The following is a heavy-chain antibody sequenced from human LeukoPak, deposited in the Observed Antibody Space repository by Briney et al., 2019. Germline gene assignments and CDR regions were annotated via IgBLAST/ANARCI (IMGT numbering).Heavy chain of an antibody. CDR1: GFTVSSNY. Sequence: GGSLRLSCAASGFTVSSNYMSWVRQAPGKGLEWVSVIYSGGSTYYADSVKGRFTISRDNSKYTLYLQMNNLRAEDTAVYYCARDRRERGFREFHYYYYYMDVWGKGTTVTVSS. V-gene: IGHV3-53*01. CDR2: IYSGGST. CDR3: ARDRRERGFREFHYYYYYMDV. J-gene: IGHJ6*03. D-gene: IGHD3-10*01.